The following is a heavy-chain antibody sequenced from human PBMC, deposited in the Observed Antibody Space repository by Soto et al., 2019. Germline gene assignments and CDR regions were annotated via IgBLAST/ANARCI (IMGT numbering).Heavy chain of an antibody. J-gene: IGHJ4*02. D-gene: IGHD6-19*01. CDR2: ITIDSSSM. Sequence: EVQLVESGGGLVQPGGSLRLSCAASGFTFRSYSMNWVRQAPGKGLEWVSYITIDSSSMYYADSVKGRFTISRDNAKNSLYLQMNSLRDEDTAVYYCATAYSGGWKFDYWGQGSLVTVSS. V-gene: IGHV3-48*02. CDR1: GFTFRSYS. CDR3: ATAYSGGWKFDY.